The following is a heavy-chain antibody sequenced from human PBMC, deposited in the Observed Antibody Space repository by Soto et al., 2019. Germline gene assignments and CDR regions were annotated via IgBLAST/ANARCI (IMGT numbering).Heavy chain of an antibody. J-gene: IGHJ4*02. CDR2: INHSGST. D-gene: IGHD6-19*01. CDR1: GGSFSGYY. Sequence: SETLSLTCAVYGGSFSGYYWSWIRQPPGKGLEWIGEINHSGSTNYNPSLKSRVTISVDTSKNQFSLKMRSVTAADTAVYYCARGLRYGSGWYIYYFDYWGQGTLVTVSS. V-gene: IGHV4-34*01. CDR3: ARGLRYGSGWYIYYFDY.